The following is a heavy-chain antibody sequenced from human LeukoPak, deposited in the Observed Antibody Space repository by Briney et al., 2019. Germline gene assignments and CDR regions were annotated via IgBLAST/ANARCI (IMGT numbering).Heavy chain of an antibody. CDR1: GYSISSGYY. CDR2: IYHSGST. D-gene: IGHD6-13*01. Sequence: SETLSLTCAVSGYSISSGYYWGWIRQPPGKGLEWIGSIYHSGSTYYNPSLKSRVTISVDTSKNQFSLKLSSVTAADTAVYYCARDPGWQQLFWLDPWGQGTLVTVSS. CDR3: ARDPGWQQLFWLDP. J-gene: IGHJ5*02. V-gene: IGHV4-38-2*02.